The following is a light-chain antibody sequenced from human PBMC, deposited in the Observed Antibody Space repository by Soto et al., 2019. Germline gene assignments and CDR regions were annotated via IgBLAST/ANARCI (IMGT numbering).Light chain of an antibody. Sequence: QPVLTQPPSMSGAPGQRVTISCTGSSSNIGADDDVHWYQQLPETAPKLLIYGNNNRPSGVSDRFSGSKSGTTASLAITGLQAEDEGDYYCQSYASSRRASVFGGGTKVTVL. V-gene: IGLV1-40*01. CDR1: SSNIGADDD. CDR3: QSYASSRRASV. CDR2: GNN. J-gene: IGLJ3*02.